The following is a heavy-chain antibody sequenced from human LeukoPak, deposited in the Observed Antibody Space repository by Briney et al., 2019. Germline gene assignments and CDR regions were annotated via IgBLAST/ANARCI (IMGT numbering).Heavy chain of an antibody. CDR2: IWYDGSNK. V-gene: IGHV3-30*02. J-gene: IGHJ4*02. D-gene: IGHD2-21*02. CDR1: GFTFSSHG. CDR3: AKPRRNCGGDCYHFDY. Sequence: GGSLRLSCAASGFTFSSHGMHWVRQAPGKGLEWVAVIWYDGSNKYYADSVKGRFTISRDNSKNTLYLQMNSLRAEDTAVYYCAKPRRNCGGDCYHFDYWGQGTLVTVSS.